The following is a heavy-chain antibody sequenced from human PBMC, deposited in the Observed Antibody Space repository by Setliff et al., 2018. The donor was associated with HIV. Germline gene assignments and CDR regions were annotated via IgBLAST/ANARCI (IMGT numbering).Heavy chain of an antibody. D-gene: IGHD3-22*01. J-gene: IGHJ4*02. CDR1: GFSLSNTRMG. Sequence: SGPTLVNPTETLTLTCTVSGFSLSNTRMGVSWIRQPPGKALEWLTHIFSDDEKSYSTSLKSRLTISKDTSKSQAVLTMTNLDPVDTATYYCARLMKTYYYDTSGYYAPWGNFDHWGQGTLVTVSS. V-gene: IGHV2-26*01. CDR3: ARLMKTYYYDTSGYYAPWGNFDH. CDR2: IFSDDEK.